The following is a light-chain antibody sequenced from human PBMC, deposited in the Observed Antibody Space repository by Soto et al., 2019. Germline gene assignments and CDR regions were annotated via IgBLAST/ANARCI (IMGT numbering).Light chain of an antibody. Sequence: DIQMTQSPSTLSASVGDGVTITCRASQSISTWLAWYQQKPGKAPKLLIYAASAGATGIPARFSGGGSGTEFTFTISSLQSEDFAVYYCQQYDNWPPITFGQGTRLEIK. V-gene: IGKV1-5*01. CDR2: AAS. CDR1: QSISTW. J-gene: IGKJ5*01. CDR3: QQYDNWPPIT.